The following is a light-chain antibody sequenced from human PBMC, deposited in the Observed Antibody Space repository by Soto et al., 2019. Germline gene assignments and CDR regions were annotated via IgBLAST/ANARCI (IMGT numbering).Light chain of an antibody. J-gene: IGKJ3*01. CDR3: QQLNSYSFT. CDR1: QGISSY. CDR2: AAS. V-gene: IGKV1-9*01. Sequence: DNQLTQSPSFLSASVGDRVTITCRASQGISSYLAWYQQKPGKAPKLLIYAASTLQSGVPSRFSGSGSGTEFTLTISSLQPEDFATYYCQQLNSYSFTFGPGTKVDIK.